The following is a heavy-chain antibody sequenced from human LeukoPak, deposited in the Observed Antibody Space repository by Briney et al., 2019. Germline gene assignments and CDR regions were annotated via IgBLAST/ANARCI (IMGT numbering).Heavy chain of an antibody. V-gene: IGHV4-59*01. CDR2: IYYTGST. D-gene: IGHD3-3*01. CDR1: GGSINNYW. CDR3: ARGTGTYDFWSGYQFNWFDP. J-gene: IGHJ5*02. Sequence: SETLSLTCTVSGGSINNYWWSWIRQPPGKGLEWIGYIYYTGSTNYNPSLKSRVTMSVDTSKIQFSLKLSSVTTADTAVYFCARGTGTYDFWSGYQFNWFDPWGQGTLVTVSS.